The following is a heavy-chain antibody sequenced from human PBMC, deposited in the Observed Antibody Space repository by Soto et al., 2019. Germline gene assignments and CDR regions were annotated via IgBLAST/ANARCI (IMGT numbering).Heavy chain of an antibody. CDR3: AKEPVGPDWYFDL. V-gene: IGHV3-23*01. CDR1: GFTFSNYA. CDR2: VSGSGSGT. Sequence: GGSLRLSCAASGFTFSNYAMGWVRQAPGKGLEWVSGVSGSGSGTYYADSVKGRFTISRDDSKDTLYLQMNSLRAEDTAVYYCAKEPVGPDWYFDLWGRGTLVTVSS. J-gene: IGHJ2*01.